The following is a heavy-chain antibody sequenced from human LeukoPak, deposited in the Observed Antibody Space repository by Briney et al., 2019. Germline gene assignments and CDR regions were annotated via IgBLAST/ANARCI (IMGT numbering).Heavy chain of an antibody. Sequence: SETPSLTCTVSGGSISSYYWSWIRQPPGKGLEWIGYIYYSGSTNYNPSLKSRVTISVDTSKNQFSLKLSSVTAADTAVYYCARAELLSPFDYWGQGTLVTVSS. CDR3: ARAELLSPFDY. CDR2: IYYSGST. D-gene: IGHD3-10*01. CDR1: GGSISSYY. V-gene: IGHV4-59*01. J-gene: IGHJ4*02.